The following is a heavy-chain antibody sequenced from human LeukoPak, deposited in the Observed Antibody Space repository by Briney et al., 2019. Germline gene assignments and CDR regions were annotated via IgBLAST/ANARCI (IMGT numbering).Heavy chain of an antibody. CDR2: VYYSGST. Sequence: PSETLPLTCNVSGDSITSGAFYWAWIRQSPRKGLEWIGNVYYSGSTQHNPSLRGRVSISMDKTKNQFSLNLNSVSVTDTAIYYCARRDYAAWFDPWGQGTLVTVSS. CDR1: GDSITSGAFY. J-gene: IGHJ5*02. V-gene: IGHV4-39*01. CDR3: ARRDYAAWFDP. D-gene: IGHD4/OR15-4a*01.